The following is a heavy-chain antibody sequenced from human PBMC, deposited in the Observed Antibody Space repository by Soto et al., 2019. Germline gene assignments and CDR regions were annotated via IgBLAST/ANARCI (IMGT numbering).Heavy chain of an antibody. Sequence: SETLSLTCTVSGGSISSVDYYWSWIRQPPGKGLELIGYIYYSGSTYYNPSLKSRVTISVDTSKSQFSLKLSSVTAADTAVYYCARLTVDIGATTLDXWGQGTLFTVSX. J-gene: IGHJ4*02. CDR1: GGSISSVDYY. CDR2: IYYSGST. V-gene: IGHV4-30-4*01. D-gene: IGHD5-12*01. CDR3: ARLTVDIGATTLDX.